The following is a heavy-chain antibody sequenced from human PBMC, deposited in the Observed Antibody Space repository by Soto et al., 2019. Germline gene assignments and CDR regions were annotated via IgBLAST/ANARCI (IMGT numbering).Heavy chain of an antibody. V-gene: IGHV3-30*18. CDR1: GFTFSSYG. J-gene: IGHJ4*02. D-gene: IGHD6-13*01. Sequence: GGSLRLSCAASGFTFSSYGMHWVRQAPGKGLEWVAVISYDGSNKYYADSVKGRFTISRDNSKNTLYLQMNSLGAEDTAVYYCAKDLDSSWFDYWGQGTLVTVSS. CDR3: AKDLDSSWFDY. CDR2: ISYDGSNK.